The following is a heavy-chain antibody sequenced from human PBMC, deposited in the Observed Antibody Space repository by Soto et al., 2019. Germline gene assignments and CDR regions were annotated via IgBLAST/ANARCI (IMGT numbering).Heavy chain of an antibody. J-gene: IGHJ4*02. CDR2: ISDSGGST. D-gene: IGHD4-17*01. V-gene: IGHV3-23*01. Sequence: EVQLLESGGGLVQPGGSLRLSCAVSGFAISSYAMIWVRQAPGKGLEWVSTISDSGGSTFYADSVKGRFSISSDNSKNTLYLQMNSLRAEDTAVDYCAKDFAVSTVYCGQGTLVSVSS. CDR1: GFAISSYA. CDR3: AKDFAVSTVY.